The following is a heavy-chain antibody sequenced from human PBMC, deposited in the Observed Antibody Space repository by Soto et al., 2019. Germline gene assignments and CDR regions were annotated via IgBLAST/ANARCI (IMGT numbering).Heavy chain of an antibody. D-gene: IGHD6-13*01. CDR3: ASFLTAAGDYYYYGMDV. CDR2: INPNSGGT. J-gene: IGHJ6*02. Sequence: GASVKVSCKGSGYTFTGYYMHWVRQAPGQGVEWMGWINPNSGGTNYAQKFQGRVTMTRDTSISTAYMELSRLRSDDTAVYYCASFLTAAGDYYYYGMDVWGQGTTVTVSS. CDR1: GYTFTGYY. V-gene: IGHV1-2*02.